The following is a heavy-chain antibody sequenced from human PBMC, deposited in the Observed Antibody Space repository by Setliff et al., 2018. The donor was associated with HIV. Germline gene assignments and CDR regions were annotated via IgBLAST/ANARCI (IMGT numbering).Heavy chain of an antibody. CDR3: ARVGPESLPYTWDDEADTFDI. J-gene: IGHJ3*02. CDR1: GYIFTNYG. CDR2: ITGYNGNT. D-gene: IGHD1-1*01. Sequence: ASVKFSCKASGYIFTNYGISWVRQAPGQGLEWMGWITGYNGNTNYAEKFQGRVTMTIDTSTSTAYLELRSLRSDETAVYYCARVGPESLPYTWDDEADTFDIWGQGTMVTVSS. V-gene: IGHV1-18*01.